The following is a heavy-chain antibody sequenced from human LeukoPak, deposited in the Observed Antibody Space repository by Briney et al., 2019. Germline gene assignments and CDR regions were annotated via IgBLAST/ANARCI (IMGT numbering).Heavy chain of an antibody. J-gene: IGHJ4*02. D-gene: IGHD3-10*01. CDR3: ARGGGYGSGSYYNAHDY. Sequence: PSETLSLTCAVYGGSFSGYYWSWIRQPPGKGLEWIGEINHSGSTNYNPSLKSRVTISVDTSKNQFSLKLSSVTAADTAVYYCARGGGYGSGSYYNAHDYWGQGTLVTVSS. V-gene: IGHV4-34*01. CDR2: INHSGST. CDR1: GGSFSGYY.